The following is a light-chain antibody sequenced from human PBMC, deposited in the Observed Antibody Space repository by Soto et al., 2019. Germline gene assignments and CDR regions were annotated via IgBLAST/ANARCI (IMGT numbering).Light chain of an antibody. J-gene: IGKJ2*01. CDR3: QQYGSSPPYT. CDR2: AAS. CDR1: QSVTSGN. Sequence: EIVLTQSPGTLSLSPGERATLSCRASQSVTSGNLAWYQQKPGQAPRRLIYAASSRATNIPDRFSGSGSGTDFTLTISRLEPEDFAVYYCQQYGSSPPYTFGQGTKLEIK. V-gene: IGKV3-20*01.